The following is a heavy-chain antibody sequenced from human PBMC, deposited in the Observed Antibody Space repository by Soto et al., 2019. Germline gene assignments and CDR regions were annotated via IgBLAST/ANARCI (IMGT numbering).Heavy chain of an antibody. CDR2: INSDGSST. CDR3: ARAFWGPDIFGVVYYYYGMDV. CDR1: GFTFSSYW. D-gene: IGHD3-3*02. Sequence: GGSLRLSCAASGFTFSSYWMHWVRQAPGKGLVWVSRINSDGSSTSYADSVKGRFTISRDNAKNTLYLQMNSLRAEDTAVYYCARAFWGPDIFGVVYYYYGMDVWGQGTTVTVSS. J-gene: IGHJ6*02. V-gene: IGHV3-74*01.